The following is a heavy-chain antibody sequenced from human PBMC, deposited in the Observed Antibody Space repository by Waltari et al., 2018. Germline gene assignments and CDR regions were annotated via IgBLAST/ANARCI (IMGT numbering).Heavy chain of an antibody. J-gene: IGHJ4*02. V-gene: IGHV4-39*07. CDR2: IYYSGST. D-gene: IGHD3-10*01. CDR1: GGSISSSSYY. Sequence: QLQLQESGPGLVKPSETLSLTCTVSGGSISSSSYYWGWIRQPPGKGLEWIGSIYYSGSTYYNPSLKSRVTISVDTSKNQFSLKLSSVTAADTAVYYCARDRGPSITPFDYWGQGTLVTVSS. CDR3: ARDRGPSITPFDY.